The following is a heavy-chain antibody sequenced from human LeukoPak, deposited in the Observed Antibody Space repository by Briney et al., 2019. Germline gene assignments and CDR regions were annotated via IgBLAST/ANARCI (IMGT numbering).Heavy chain of an antibody. Sequence: VASVKVSCKASGGTFSSYAISWVRQAPGQGLEWMGGIIPIFGTANYAQKFQGRVTITTDESTSTAYMELSSLRSEDTAVYYCASSIAVAGTGEDAFDIWGQGTIVTVSS. CDR2: IIPIFGTA. D-gene: IGHD6-19*01. CDR3: ASSIAVAGTGEDAFDI. V-gene: IGHV1-69*05. CDR1: GGTFSSYA. J-gene: IGHJ3*02.